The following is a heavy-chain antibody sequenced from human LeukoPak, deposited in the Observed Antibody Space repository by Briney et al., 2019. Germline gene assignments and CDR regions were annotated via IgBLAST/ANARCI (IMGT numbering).Heavy chain of an antibody. J-gene: IGHJ4*02. CDR2: IYYSGST. CDR3: AGQGVLDYTIDY. CDR1: GVSISSYY. Sequence: SETLSLTCTVSGVSISSYYWSWIRQPPGKGLEWIGYIYYSGSTNYNPSLKSRVTISVDTSKNQFSLKLSSVTAADTAVYYCAGQGVLDYTIDYWGQGTLVTVSS. D-gene: IGHD4-11*01. V-gene: IGHV4-59*08.